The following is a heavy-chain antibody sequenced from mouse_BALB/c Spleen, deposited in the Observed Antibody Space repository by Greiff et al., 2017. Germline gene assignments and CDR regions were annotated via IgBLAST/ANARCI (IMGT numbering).Heavy chain of an antibody. J-gene: IGHJ1*01. D-gene: IGHD2-2*01. Sequence: VQLKQSGPELVKPGASVKISCKASGYTFTDYNMHWVKQSHGKSLEWIGYIYPYNGGTGYNQKFKSKATLTVDNSSSTAYMELRSLTSEDSAVYYCAREGLRRYFDVWGAGTTVTVSS. CDR3: AREGLRRYFDV. CDR1: GYTFTDYN. V-gene: IGHV1S29*02. CDR2: IYPYNGGT.